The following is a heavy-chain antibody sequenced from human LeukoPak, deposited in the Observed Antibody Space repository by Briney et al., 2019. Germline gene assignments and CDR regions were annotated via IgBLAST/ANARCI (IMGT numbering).Heavy chain of an antibody. CDR1: GGSISSGGYS. CDR2: IYNSGNT. J-gene: IGHJ4*02. V-gene: IGHV4-30-2*06. Sequence: PSQTLSLACAVPGGSISSGGYSWSWIRQSPGRGLEWIAYIYNSGNTDYNPSLKSRFTISVNTSKNQFSLKLTSVAAADRALFSCARDRELGYWGQGRLVTV. D-gene: IGHD1-26*01. CDR3: ARDRELGY.